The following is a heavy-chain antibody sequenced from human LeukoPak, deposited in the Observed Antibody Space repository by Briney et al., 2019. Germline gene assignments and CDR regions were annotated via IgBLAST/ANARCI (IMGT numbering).Heavy chain of an antibody. D-gene: IGHD6-6*01. CDR1: GFTFSSYG. CDR3: ARGRYSSSSDYFDY. Sequence: GGSLRLSCAASGFTFSSYGMHWVRQAPGKGLEWVAVIWYDGSNKYYADSVKGRFTISRDNSKNTLYLQMNSLRAEDTAVYYCARGRYSSSSDYFDYWGQGTLVTVSS. V-gene: IGHV3-33*01. CDR2: IWYDGSNK. J-gene: IGHJ4*02.